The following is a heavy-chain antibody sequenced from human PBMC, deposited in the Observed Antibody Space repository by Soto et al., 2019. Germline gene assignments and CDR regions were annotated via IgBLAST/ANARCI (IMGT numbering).Heavy chain of an antibody. J-gene: IGHJ3*01. D-gene: IGHD5-18*01. CDR2: LNPDTGNT. CDR3: ARDIQSVGPRANDASDV. CDR1: GFTFSDNL. V-gene: IGHV1-3*01. Sequence: QVHLVQSGAELKKPGASVNISCTASGFTFSDNLINWVRQVPGQGLEWMGWLNPDTGNTRYSETFQGRVTISRHPSASIAYLELSGLENEDTALYFCARDIQSVGPRANDASDVLGQGTMITVSS.